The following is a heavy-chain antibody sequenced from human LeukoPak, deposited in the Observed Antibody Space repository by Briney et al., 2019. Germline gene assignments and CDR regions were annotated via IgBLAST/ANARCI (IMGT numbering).Heavy chain of an antibody. J-gene: IGHJ4*02. CDR3: TRPIDIAAADL. CDR1: GYTXTGYY. V-gene: IGHV1-2*02. D-gene: IGHD6-13*01. CDR2: INPNTGGT. Sequence: GASVKVSCRASGYTXTGYYIHWVRQAPGQGLEWMGWINPNTGGTDYAHKFHGRVTMTRDTSISTAYMELSRLRSDDTAIYFCTRPIDIAAADLWGQGTLVSVSS.